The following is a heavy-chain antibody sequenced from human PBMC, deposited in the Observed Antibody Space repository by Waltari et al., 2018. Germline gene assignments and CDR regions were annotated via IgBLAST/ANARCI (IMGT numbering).Heavy chain of an antibody. Sequence: EVPLLESGGGLVQLGQSLIFSCAASGFTFNSHAMSWVRHAPGKGLEWVSALSDSGESTYYADSVKGRFTISRDNSMNTLYLQMNNLRVEDTAVYYCARALWGGFDYWGQGTLLTVSS. CDR2: LSDSGEST. D-gene: IGHD3-16*01. J-gene: IGHJ4*02. V-gene: IGHV3-23*01. CDR1: GFTFNSHA. CDR3: ARALWGGFDY.